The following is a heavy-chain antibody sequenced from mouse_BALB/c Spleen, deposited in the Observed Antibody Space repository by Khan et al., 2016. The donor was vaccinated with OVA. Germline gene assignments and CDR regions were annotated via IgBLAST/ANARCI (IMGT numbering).Heavy chain of an antibody. D-gene: IGHD2-1*01. J-gene: IGHJ3*01. CDR2: ISSDGDYT. V-gene: IGHV5-9-3*01. CDR1: GFTFSTYA. CDR3: ARSAYGNFAY. Sequence: EVKLVESGGGLVKPGGSLKLSCAVSGFTFSTYAMSWVRQTPKKRLEWVATISSDGDYTYYPDNVTGRFTISRDNAKNTLYLQMSSLRSEDTAMYYCARSAYGNFAYWGQGTLVTVSA.